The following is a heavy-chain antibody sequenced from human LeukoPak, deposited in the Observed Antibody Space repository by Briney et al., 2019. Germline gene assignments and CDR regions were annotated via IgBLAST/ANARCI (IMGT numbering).Heavy chain of an antibody. Sequence: SETLSLTCTVSGGSISSGGYHWSWIRQHPGKGLEWIGYIYYSGTTSYNPSLKSRVTISVDTSKKKFSLKVSSVTVADTAVYYCARFYSRLGAFDIWGQGTMVTVSS. CDR2: IYYSGTT. CDR1: GGSISSGGYH. D-gene: IGHD4-11*01. J-gene: IGHJ3*02. CDR3: ARFYSRLGAFDI. V-gene: IGHV4-31*03.